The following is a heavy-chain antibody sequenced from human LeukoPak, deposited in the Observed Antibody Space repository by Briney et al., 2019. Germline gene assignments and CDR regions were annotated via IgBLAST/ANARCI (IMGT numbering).Heavy chain of an antibody. Sequence: PSETLSLTCTVSGGSISSYYWSWIRQPPGKGLEWIGYIYYSGSTNYNPSLKSRVTISVDTSKNQFSLKLSSVTAADTAVYYCARGSLIMVRGVINWFDPWGQGTLVTVSS. D-gene: IGHD3-10*01. V-gene: IGHV4-59*01. J-gene: IGHJ5*02. CDR3: ARGSLIMVRGVINWFDP. CDR1: GGSISSYY. CDR2: IYYSGST.